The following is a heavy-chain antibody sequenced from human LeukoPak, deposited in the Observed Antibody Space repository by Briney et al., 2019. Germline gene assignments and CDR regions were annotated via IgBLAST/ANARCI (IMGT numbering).Heavy chain of an antibody. Sequence: GGSLRLSCTASGFTFGDYAMSWFRQAPGKGLEWVGFIRSKAYGGTTEYAASVKGRFTISRDDFKSIAYLQMNSLKTEDTAVYYCTRDGSDSSGYYLGYWGQGTLVTVSS. CDR3: TRDGSDSSGYYLGY. CDR2: IRSKAYGGTT. D-gene: IGHD3-22*01. V-gene: IGHV3-49*03. J-gene: IGHJ4*02. CDR1: GFTFGDYA.